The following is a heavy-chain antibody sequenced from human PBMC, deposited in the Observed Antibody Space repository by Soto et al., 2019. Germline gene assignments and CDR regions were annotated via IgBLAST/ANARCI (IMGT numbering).Heavy chain of an antibody. V-gene: IGHV3-74*01. Sequence: GGSLRLSCAASGFTFSGFWMHWVRQAPGKGLVWVSRINSDGSSTTYADSVKGRFTISRDNAKNTLYLQMNSLRAEETAVYYCERGRYYGMDVWGQGTRVTVSS. CDR3: ERGRYYGMDV. CDR2: INSDGSST. CDR1: GFTFSGFW. J-gene: IGHJ6*02.